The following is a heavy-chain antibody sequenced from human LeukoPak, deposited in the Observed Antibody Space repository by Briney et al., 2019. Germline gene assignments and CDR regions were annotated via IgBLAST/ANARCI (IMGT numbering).Heavy chain of an antibody. Sequence: GGSLRLSCAASGFTFSSYSMNWVRQAPGKGMEWVSSISSSSSYIYYADSVKGRFTISRDNAKNSLYLQMNSLRAEDTAVYYCARVGVRGVIYYYMDVWGKGTTVTVSS. J-gene: IGHJ6*03. CDR2: ISSSSSYI. D-gene: IGHD3-10*01. CDR1: GFTFSSYS. V-gene: IGHV3-21*01. CDR3: ARVGVRGVIYYYMDV.